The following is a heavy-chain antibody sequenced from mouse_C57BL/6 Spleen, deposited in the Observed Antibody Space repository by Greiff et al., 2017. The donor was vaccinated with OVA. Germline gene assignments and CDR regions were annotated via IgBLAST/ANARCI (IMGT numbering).Heavy chain of an antibody. CDR3: ARRALYDYGGYYFDY. CDR2: INPSTGGT. J-gene: IGHJ2*01. V-gene: IGHV1-42*01. Sequence: EVQLQQSGPELVKPGASVKISCKASGYSFTGYYMNWVKQSPEKSLEWIGEINPSTGGTTYNQKFKAKATLTVDKSSSTAYMQLKSLTSEDSAVYYCARRALYDYGGYYFDYWGQGTTLTVSS. D-gene: IGHD2-4*01. CDR1: GYSFTGYY.